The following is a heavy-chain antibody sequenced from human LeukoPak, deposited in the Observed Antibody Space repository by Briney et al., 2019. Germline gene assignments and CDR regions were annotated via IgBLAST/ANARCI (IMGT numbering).Heavy chain of an antibody. CDR1: GYTFTSFD. Sequence: ASVKVSCKASGYTFTSFDINWVRQATGQGPEWMGWINPSSGDTGYAQKFQGRVTFTRDTSTNTAYMELSSLTSEDTAVYYCARGHPKYGDPLDWGQGTLVTVSS. J-gene: IGHJ4*02. CDR3: ARGHPKYGDPLD. CDR2: INPSSGDT. V-gene: IGHV1-8*03. D-gene: IGHD4-17*01.